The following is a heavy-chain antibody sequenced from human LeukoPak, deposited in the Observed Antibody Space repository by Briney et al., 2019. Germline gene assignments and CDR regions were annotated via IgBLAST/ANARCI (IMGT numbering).Heavy chain of an antibody. D-gene: IGHD3-22*01. CDR3: ARRTYYYDSSGYSTYYYYYYMDV. J-gene: IGHJ6*03. CDR2: INHRGST. CDR1: GGSFSGFY. V-gene: IGHV4-34*01. Sequence: SESLSLTCAVYGGSFSGFYWSWIRQPPGKGLEWIGEINHRGSTNYNPSLKSRDTISVDTSKNQLSLKLSSVTAAVTAMYYCARRTYYYDSSGYSTYYYYYYMDVWGKGTTVTVSS.